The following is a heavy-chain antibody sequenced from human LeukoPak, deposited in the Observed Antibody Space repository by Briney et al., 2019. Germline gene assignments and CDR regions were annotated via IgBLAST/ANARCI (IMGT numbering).Heavy chain of an antibody. CDR2: IYYSGST. J-gene: IGHJ5*02. Sequence: SETLSLTCTVSGGSISSYYWSWIRQPPGKGLEWIGYIYYSGSTNYNPSLKGRVTMSVDTSKNQFSLKLSSVTAADTAVYYCARRANTYYYGSGSYSGWFDPWGQGTLVTVSS. V-gene: IGHV4-59*08. D-gene: IGHD3-10*01. CDR1: GGSISSYY. CDR3: ARRANTYYYGSGSYSGWFDP.